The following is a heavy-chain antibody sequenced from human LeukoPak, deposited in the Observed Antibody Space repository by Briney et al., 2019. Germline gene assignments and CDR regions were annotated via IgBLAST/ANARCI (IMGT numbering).Heavy chain of an antibody. V-gene: IGHV1-2*02. CDR3: ARARSSGSYYGRSLFYYFDY. CDR1: GYTFTGYY. CDR2: INPNSGGT. D-gene: IGHD1-26*01. J-gene: IGHJ4*02. Sequence: GASVKVSCKASGYTFTGYYMHWLPQAPGQGLEWMGWINPNSGGTNYAQKFQGRVTMTRHPSISTAYMELSRLRYDDTAVYYCARARSSGSYYGRSLFYYFDYWGQGPLVTVSS.